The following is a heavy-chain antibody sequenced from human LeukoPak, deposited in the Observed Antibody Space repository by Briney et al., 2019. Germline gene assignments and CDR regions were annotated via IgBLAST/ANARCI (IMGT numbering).Heavy chain of an antibody. CDR2: IYPGDSDT. CDR3: ARYVAAAGNYYFDY. D-gene: IGHD6-13*01. V-gene: IGHV5-51*01. CDR1: GYSFTSYW. J-gene: IGHJ4*02. Sequence: GESLQISCKGSGYSFTSYWIGWVRQMPGKGLEWMGIIYPGDSDTRYSPSFQGQVTISADKSISTAYLRWSSLKASDTAMYYCARYVAAAGNYYFDYWGQGTLVTVSS.